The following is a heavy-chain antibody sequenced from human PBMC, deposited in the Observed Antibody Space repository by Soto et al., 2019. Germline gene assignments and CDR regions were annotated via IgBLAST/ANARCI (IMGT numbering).Heavy chain of an antibody. CDR1: GFTFSSYG. D-gene: IGHD2-15*01. CDR3: ARGPAVVVVAAALDY. V-gene: IGHV3-33*01. Sequence: QVQLVESGGGVVQPGRSLRLSCAASGFTFSSYGMHWVRQAPGKGLEWVAVIWYDGSNKYYADSVKGRFTISRDNSKNTLYLQMNSLRVEDTAVYYCARGPAVVVVAAALDYWGQGTLVTVSS. J-gene: IGHJ4*02. CDR2: IWYDGSNK.